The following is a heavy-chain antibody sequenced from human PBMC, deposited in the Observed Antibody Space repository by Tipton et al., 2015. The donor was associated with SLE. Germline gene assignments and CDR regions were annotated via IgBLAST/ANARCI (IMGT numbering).Heavy chain of an antibody. J-gene: IGHJ4*02. CDR3: ARNKAVAGTVIEY. Sequence: TLSLTCAVYGGSFSGYYWSWIRQPPGKGLEWIGEINHSGSTNYNPSLQSRVTISVDTSKNQFSLKLSSVTAADTAVYYCARNKAVAGTVIEYWGPGTLVTVSS. CDR2: INHSGST. D-gene: IGHD6-19*01. V-gene: IGHV4-34*01. CDR1: GGSFSGYY.